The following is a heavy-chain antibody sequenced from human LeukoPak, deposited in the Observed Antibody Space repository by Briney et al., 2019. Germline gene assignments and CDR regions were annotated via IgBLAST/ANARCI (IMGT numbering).Heavy chain of an antibody. CDR2: INHSGST. CDR3: ARLSYDILTGYYMGLDY. CDR1: GGSFSGYY. J-gene: IGHJ4*02. D-gene: IGHD3-9*01. Sequence: SQTLSLTCALYGGSFSGYYWSWIRQPPGKGLEWVGEINHSGSTNYNPSLKSRVTISVDTSKNQFSLKLSSVTAACMAVYYCARLSYDILTGYYMGLDYWGQGALVTVSS. V-gene: IGHV4-34*01.